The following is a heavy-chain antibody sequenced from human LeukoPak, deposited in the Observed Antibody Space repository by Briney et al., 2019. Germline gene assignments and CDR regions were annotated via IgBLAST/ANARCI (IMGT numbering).Heavy chain of an antibody. J-gene: IGHJ4*02. CDR1: GFTFKSCS. V-gene: IGHV3-21*05. D-gene: IGHD3-10*01. Sequence: GGSLRLSCVASGFTFKSCSMNWVRQAPGKGLEWVSFITSTSSDPFYSDSVKGRFTVSRDNARNSLYLQMNSLTAEDTAVYYCARAAGHYFDYWGQGSLVTVSS. CDR3: ARAAGHYFDY. CDR2: ITSTSSDP.